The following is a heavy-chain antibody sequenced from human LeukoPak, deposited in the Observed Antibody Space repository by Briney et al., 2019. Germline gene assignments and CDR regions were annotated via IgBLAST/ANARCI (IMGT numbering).Heavy chain of an antibody. CDR1: GGSISSSSYY. V-gene: IGHV4-39*01. CDR3: ARRLQGYTAMVDD. CDR2: IYYSGST. Sequence: SETLSLTCTVSGGSISSSSYYWGWIRQPPGKGLEWIGSIYYSGSTYYNPSLKSRVTISVDTSKNQSSLKLSSVTAADTAVYYCARRLQGYTAMVDDWGQGTLVTVSS. J-gene: IGHJ4*02. D-gene: IGHD5-18*01.